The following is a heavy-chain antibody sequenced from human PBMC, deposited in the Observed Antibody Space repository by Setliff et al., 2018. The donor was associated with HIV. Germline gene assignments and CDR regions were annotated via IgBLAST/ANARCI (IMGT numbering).Heavy chain of an antibody. V-gene: IGHV1-69*05. J-gene: IGHJ3*02. Sequence: SVKVSCKASGDAFNSYAISWVRQAPGQGLEWMGGILGIFGTTYYAQKFQGRVTITTDESTITSYMELSSLRSEDTAVYYCARESLNLGELPSNPDASDIWGQGTMVTVSS. D-gene: IGHD3-16*02. CDR3: ARESLNLGELPSNPDASDI. CDR2: ILGIFGTT. CDR1: GDAFNSYA.